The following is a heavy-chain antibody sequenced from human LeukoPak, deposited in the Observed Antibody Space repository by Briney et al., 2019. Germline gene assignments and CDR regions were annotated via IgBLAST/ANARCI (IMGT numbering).Heavy chain of an antibody. V-gene: IGHV3-73*01. Sequence: GGSLRLSCAAPGFTLSDYTMHWVRQASGKGLEWVARIRSKANNYATEYGPSVKGRFTISRDDAKNTAYLQMNSLKTEDTAIYYCSAGPSGWTEFFQHCGQGTLVTVSS. CDR2: IRSKANNYAT. CDR1: GFTLSDYT. D-gene: IGHD6-19*01. J-gene: IGHJ1*01. CDR3: SAGPSGWTEFFQH.